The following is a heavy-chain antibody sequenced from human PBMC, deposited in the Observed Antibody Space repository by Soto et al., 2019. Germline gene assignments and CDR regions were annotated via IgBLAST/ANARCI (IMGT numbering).Heavy chain of an antibody. J-gene: IGHJ6*02. CDR2: ISTYNGDT. Sequence: QVQLVQSGAEVKKPGASVKVSCKASGYTFTRSGISWVRQAPGQGVEWMGWISTYNGDTNYAQTFQGRVTMTTDTSTSTVYVELRSLRSDATAGYYCAIERVAPYYYYGMDVWGHGTPVTVSS. V-gene: IGHV1-18*01. CDR3: AIERVAPYYYYGMDV. CDR1: GYTFTRSG. D-gene: IGHD5-12*01.